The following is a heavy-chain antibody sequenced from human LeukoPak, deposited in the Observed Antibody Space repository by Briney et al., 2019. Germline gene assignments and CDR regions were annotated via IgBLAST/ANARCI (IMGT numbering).Heavy chain of an antibody. Sequence: SQTLSLTCTVSGGSISSGAYYWSWIRQHPGKGLERIGYIYYSGSTYYNPSLKSRVSISVDTSENQFSLRLSSVTAADTAVYYCAKARDCSGGSCYQFNRFDPWGQGTLVTVSS. V-gene: IGHV4-31*03. CDR2: IYYSGST. J-gene: IGHJ5*02. CDR3: AKARDCSGGSCYQFNRFDP. CDR1: GGSISSGAYY. D-gene: IGHD2-15*01.